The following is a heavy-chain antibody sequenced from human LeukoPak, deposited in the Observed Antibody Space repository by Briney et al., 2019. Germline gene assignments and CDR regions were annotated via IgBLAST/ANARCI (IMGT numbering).Heavy chain of an antibody. D-gene: IGHD3-3*01. Sequence: PGGSLRLSCTASGFTFGDYAMSWFRQAPGKGLEWVGFIRSKAYGGTTEYAASVKGRFSISRDDSKSIAYLQMNSLRAEDTAVYYCAREAPWEWYVHNWFDPWGQGTLVTVSS. J-gene: IGHJ5*02. CDR1: GFTFGDYA. CDR3: AREAPWEWYVHNWFDP. V-gene: IGHV3-49*03. CDR2: IRSKAYGGTT.